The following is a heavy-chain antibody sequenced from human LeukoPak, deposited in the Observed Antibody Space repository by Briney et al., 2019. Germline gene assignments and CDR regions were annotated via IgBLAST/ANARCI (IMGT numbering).Heavy chain of an antibody. CDR1: GGSISSSSYY. D-gene: IGHD1-26*01. CDR3: ARHPYSGSYDYYMDV. CDR2: IYYSGST. V-gene: IGHV4-39*01. J-gene: IGHJ6*03. Sequence: PSETLSLTCTVSGGSISSSSYYWGWIRQPPGKGLEWIGSIYYSGSTYYNPSLKSRVTISVDTSKNQFSLKLSSVTAADTAVYYCARHPYSGSYDYYMDVWGKGTTVTVSS.